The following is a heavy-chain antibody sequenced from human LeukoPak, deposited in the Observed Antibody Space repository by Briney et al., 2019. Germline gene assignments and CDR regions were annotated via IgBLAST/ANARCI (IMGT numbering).Heavy chain of an antibody. J-gene: IGHJ6*03. D-gene: IGHD1-26*01. CDR1: GGSISSHY. Sequence: SETLSLTCTVSGGSISSHYWSWIRQPPGKGLEWIGYIYYSGSTNYNPSLKSRVTISVDTSKNQFSLKLSSVTAADTAVYYCARGLWGSYLKVGYYYYYMDVWGKGTTVTVSS. CDR2: IYYSGST. V-gene: IGHV4-59*11. CDR3: ARGLWGSYLKVGYYYYYMDV.